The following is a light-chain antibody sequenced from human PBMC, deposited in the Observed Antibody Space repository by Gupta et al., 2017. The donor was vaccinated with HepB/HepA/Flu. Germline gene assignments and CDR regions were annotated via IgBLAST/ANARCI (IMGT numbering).Light chain of an antibody. Sequence: SYELTQTPSVSVSPGQTANFTCSGDKLGDKYVYWYQQKSGQSPVLVIYQSNKRPSGIPERFSGSNSVNTAALTISGTQTMDEAYYYCQAWDSSTGVVFGGGTKLTVL. CDR2: QSN. CDR1: KLGDKY. J-gene: IGLJ2*01. CDR3: QAWDSSTGVV. V-gene: IGLV3-1*01.